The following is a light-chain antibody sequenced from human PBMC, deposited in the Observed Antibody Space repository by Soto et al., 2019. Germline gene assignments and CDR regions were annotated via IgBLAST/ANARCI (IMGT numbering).Light chain of an antibody. J-gene: IGKJ1*01. CDR2: GAF. Sequence: EIVRRQCPVTLSVSPGERATLSCRASQSVSSNLAWYQQKPGQAPSRLIYGAFTRATGVPARFSGTGSGTEFTLTISSLQSEDFALYYCRQYHDWPPKLGQRTK. V-gene: IGKV3-15*01. CDR3: RQYHDWPPK. CDR1: QSVSSN.